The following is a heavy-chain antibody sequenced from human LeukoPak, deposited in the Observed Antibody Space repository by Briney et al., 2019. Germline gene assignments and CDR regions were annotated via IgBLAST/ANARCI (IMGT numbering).Heavy chain of an antibody. CDR1: GFTFSRHG. J-gene: IGHJ4*02. CDR3: AKGYYGSGSYGWFDY. Sequence: GGSLRLSCAASGFTFSRHGMHWVRQAPGKGLEWVAVISYDGSNKYYADSVKGRFTISRDNSKNTLYLQMNSLRAEDTAVYYCAKGYYGSGSYGWFDYWGQGTLVTVSS. CDR2: ISYDGSNK. D-gene: IGHD3-10*01. V-gene: IGHV3-30*18.